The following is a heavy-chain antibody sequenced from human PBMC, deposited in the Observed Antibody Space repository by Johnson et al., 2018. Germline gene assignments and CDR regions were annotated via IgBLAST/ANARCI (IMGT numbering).Heavy chain of an antibody. CDR3: ARAPQYSGYYYHMDV. Sequence: QVQLVESGGGLVQPGGSLRLSCAASGFTFSSYAMHWVRQAPGKGLEWVAVISYDGSNKYYADSVKGRFTISRDNSKNTLYLQMNSLRAEDTAVYYCARAPQYSGYYYHMDVWGKGTTVTVSS. D-gene: IGHD5-12*01. CDR2: ISYDGSNK. CDR1: GFTFSSYA. J-gene: IGHJ6*03. V-gene: IGHV3-30-3*01.